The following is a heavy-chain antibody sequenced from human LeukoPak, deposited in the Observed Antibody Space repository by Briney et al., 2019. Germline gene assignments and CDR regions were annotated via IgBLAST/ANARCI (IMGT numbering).Heavy chain of an antibody. CDR3: AIEMTTTDFDY. D-gene: IGHD1-26*01. Sequence: SETLSLTCTVSGGSISSYYWSWIRQPPGKGLEWIGCMYASGSTNYNPSLKSRVTISVDMSKNQFSLNLNSVTAADTAVYYCAIEMTTTDFDYWGQGTLVTVSS. CDR2: MYASGST. CDR1: GGSISSYY. V-gene: IGHV4-4*08. J-gene: IGHJ4*02.